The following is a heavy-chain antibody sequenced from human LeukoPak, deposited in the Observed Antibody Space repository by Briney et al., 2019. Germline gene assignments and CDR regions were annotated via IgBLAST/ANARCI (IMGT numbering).Heavy chain of an antibody. J-gene: IGHJ3*02. CDR3: ARGCTTGHDAFDI. CDR1: GFTFRTYW. Sequence: GGSLRLSCATSGFTFRTYWMSWVRQAPGKGLEWVANVNPDGSGTYYLDSVKGRFTISRDNVKNSLYLQMNSLRAEGTAVYYCARGCTTGHDAFDIWGQGTMVTVSS. CDR2: VNPDGSGT. D-gene: IGHD1-1*01. V-gene: IGHV3-7*03.